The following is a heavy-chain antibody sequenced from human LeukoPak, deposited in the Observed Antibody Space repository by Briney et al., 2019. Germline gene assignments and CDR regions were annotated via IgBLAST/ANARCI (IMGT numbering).Heavy chain of an antibody. CDR2: IIKDGSKK. J-gene: IGHJ6*04. CDR3: ARDTISRGCRRLGYMDI. Sequence: LAGGSLRLSCAASGFTSSNYCMSWVRQAPGKGLEWVSNIIKDGSKKNYVDSVKGRFTISRDNTKNSLYLQMNRLRAEDTSLYCARDTISRGCRRLGYMDIWGKRNTVTVSS. CDR1: GFTSSNYC. V-gene: IGHV3-7*01. D-gene: IGHD6-19*01.